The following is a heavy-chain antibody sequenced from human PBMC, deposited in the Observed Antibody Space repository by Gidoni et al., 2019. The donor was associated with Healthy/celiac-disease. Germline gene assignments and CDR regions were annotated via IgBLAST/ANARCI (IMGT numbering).Heavy chain of an antibody. CDR3: AKSHGPRITMVRGVIRSLGFDP. CDR2: ISGRGGST. D-gene: IGHD3-10*01. J-gene: IGHJ5*02. CDR1: GFTFSSYA. V-gene: IGHV3-23*01. Sequence: EVQLLESGGGLVQPGGSLRLSCAASGFTFSSYAMSWVRQAPGKGLEWVSAISGRGGSTYYADSVKGRFTISRDNSKNTLYLQMNSLRAEDTAVYYCAKSHGPRITMVRGVIRSLGFDPWGQGTLVTVSS.